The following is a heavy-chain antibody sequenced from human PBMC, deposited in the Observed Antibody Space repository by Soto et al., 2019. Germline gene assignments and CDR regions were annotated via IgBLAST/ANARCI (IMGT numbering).Heavy chain of an antibody. J-gene: IGHJ6*02. V-gene: IGHV3-21*01. Sequence: EVQLVESGGGLVKPGGSLRLSCAASGLTFSTYGMNWVRQAPGKGLEWVSSISSGGEYLDYADSVKGRLTISRDSAKNSLYLQLDSLRVEDTAVYYCATDGAAGAGMGVWGQGTRVTVSS. CDR2: ISSGGEYL. CDR1: GLTFSTYG. CDR3: ATDGAAGAGMGV. D-gene: IGHD1-26*01.